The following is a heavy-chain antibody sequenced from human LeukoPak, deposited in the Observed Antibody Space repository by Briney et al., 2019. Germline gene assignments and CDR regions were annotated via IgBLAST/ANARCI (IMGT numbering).Heavy chain of an antibody. CDR3: ARGADEGTGYYYYMDV. CDR1: GYTFTSYY. CDR2: INPSGGST. Sequence: GASVKVSCKASGYTFTSYYMHWVRQAPGQGLEWMGIINPSGGSTSYAQKFQGRVTMTRDTSTSTVYMELSSLRSEDTAVYYCARGADEGTGYYYYMDVWGKGTTVTISS. V-gene: IGHV1-46*01. D-gene: IGHD1/OR15-1a*01. J-gene: IGHJ6*03.